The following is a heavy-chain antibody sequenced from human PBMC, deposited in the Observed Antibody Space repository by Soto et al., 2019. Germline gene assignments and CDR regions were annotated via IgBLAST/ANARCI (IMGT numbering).Heavy chain of an antibody. CDR2: MYNTGST. CDR1: GGSIRTDH. CDR3: ATMGTPVTGLYYFDY. D-gene: IGHD4-17*01. V-gene: IGHV4-59*12. Sequence: ETLRVPRTVSGGSIRTDHWIWIRQPPGKGLEWIGYMYNTGSTIYNPSLKSRVTISVDTSKNQFSLKLTSVTAADTAVYYCATMGTPVTGLYYFDYWGQGTLVTVS. J-gene: IGHJ4*02.